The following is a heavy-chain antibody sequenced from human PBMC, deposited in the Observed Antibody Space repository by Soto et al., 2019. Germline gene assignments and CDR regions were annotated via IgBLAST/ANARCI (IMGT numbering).Heavy chain of an antibody. D-gene: IGHD6-19*01. CDR2: ISGGGGNT. CDR1: GFTFSSYA. Sequence: EVQLLESGGGLVQPGGSLRLSCAASGFTFSSYAMSWVRQTPGKGLEWVSGISGGGGNTYYADSVTGRFTISRDNSMKTLYLQMNSLRAAYTAIYYCAKDRGAGGRFSGIAVAGIPSWGQGTLVTVSS. J-gene: IGHJ5*02. CDR3: AKDRGAGGRFSGIAVAGIPS. V-gene: IGHV3-23*01.